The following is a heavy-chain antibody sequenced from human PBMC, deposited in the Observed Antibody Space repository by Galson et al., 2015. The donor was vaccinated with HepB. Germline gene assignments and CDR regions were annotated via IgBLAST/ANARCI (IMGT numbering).Heavy chain of an antibody. J-gene: IGHJ3*02. V-gene: IGHV1-69*13. CDR3: ARDGPSGSYDAFDI. D-gene: IGHD1-26*01. CDR2: IIPIFGTA. CDR1: GYTFTSYG. Sequence: SVKVSCKASGYTFTSYGISWVRQAPGQGLEWMGGIIPIFGTANYAQKFQGRVTITADESTSTAYMELSSLRSEDTAVYYCARDGPSGSYDAFDIWGQGTMVTVSS.